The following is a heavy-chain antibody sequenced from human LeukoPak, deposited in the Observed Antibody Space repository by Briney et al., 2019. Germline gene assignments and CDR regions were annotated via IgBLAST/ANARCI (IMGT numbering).Heavy chain of an antibody. J-gene: IGHJ5*02. V-gene: IGHV4-34*01. CDR1: GGSFSGYY. D-gene: IGHD2-15*01. Sequence: SETLSLTCAVYGGSFSGYYWSWIRQPPGKGLEWIGEINHSGSTNYNPSLKSRVTISVGTSKNQFSLKLSSVTAADTAVYYCATRSIVVVVAATPGWFDPWGQGTLVTVSS. CDR2: INHSGST. CDR3: ATRSIVVVVAATPGWFDP.